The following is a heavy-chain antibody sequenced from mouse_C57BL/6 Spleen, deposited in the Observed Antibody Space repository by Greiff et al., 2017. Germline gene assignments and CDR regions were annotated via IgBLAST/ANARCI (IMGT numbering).Heavy chain of an antibody. CDR1: GYSITSGYY. D-gene: IGHD1-1*01. V-gene: IGHV3-6*01. J-gene: IGHJ2*01. CDR3: AREGDYYGRGY. CDR2: ISYDGSN. Sequence: EVKLVESGPGLVKPSQSLSLTCSVTGYSITSGYYWNWIRQFPGNKLEWMGYISYDGSNNYNPSLKNRISITRDTSKNQFFLKLNSVTTEDTATYYCAREGDYYGRGYWGQGTTLTVSS.